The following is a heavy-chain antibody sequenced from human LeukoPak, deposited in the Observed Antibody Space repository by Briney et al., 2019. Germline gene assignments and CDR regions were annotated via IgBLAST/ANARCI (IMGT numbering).Heavy chain of an antibody. D-gene: IGHD2-2*01. CDR3: ARGVYCSTSSCSGGLGYYFYFMDV. CDR1: GYIFTGSY. J-gene: IGHJ6*03. Sequence: ASVKVSCKASGYIFTGSYIHWVRQTPGQGLEWMGWINPNNGGTNYAQKFQGRVTMTRDTSITTVFMELRSLRYDDTAVYYCARGVYCSTSSCSGGLGYYFYFMDVWGKGTTVTVSS. V-gene: IGHV1-2*02. CDR2: INPNNGGT.